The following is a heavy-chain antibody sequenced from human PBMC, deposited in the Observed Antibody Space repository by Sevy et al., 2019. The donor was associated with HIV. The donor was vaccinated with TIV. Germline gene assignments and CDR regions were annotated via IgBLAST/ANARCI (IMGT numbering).Heavy chain of an antibody. CDR2: IKSKADGGTT. Sequence: GGSLRRSCAASGFTFYYAWMSWVRQAPGKGPEWVGRIKSKADGGTTEYAAAVKGRFTISRDDSKNTLYLQMNSLKTEDTAIYYCSTDPIIVLLVTDGMDVWGQGTTVTVSS. CDR1: GFTFYYAW. CDR3: STDPIIVLLVTDGMDV. J-gene: IGHJ6*02. V-gene: IGHV3-15*01. D-gene: IGHD2-8*02.